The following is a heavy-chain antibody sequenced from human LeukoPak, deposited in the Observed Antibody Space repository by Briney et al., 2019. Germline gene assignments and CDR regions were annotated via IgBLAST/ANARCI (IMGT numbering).Heavy chain of an antibody. Sequence: SETLSLTCTVSGGSISSYYWSWIRQPPGKGLEWIGYIYYSGSTNYNPSLKSRVTISVDTSKNQFSLKLSSVTAADTAVYYCARVHRGYSYGFPDYYYYGMDVWGQGTTVTVSS. CDR3: ARVHRGYSYGFPDYYYYGMDV. V-gene: IGHV4-59*01. CDR1: GGSISSYY. CDR2: IYYSGST. D-gene: IGHD5-18*01. J-gene: IGHJ6*02.